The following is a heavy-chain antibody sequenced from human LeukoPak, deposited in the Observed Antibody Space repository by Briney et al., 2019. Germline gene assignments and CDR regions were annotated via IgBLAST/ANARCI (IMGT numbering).Heavy chain of an antibody. V-gene: IGHV3-21*01. J-gene: IGHJ4*02. Sequence: GGSLRLSCAASGFTFSNSALNWVRQAPGKGLEWVSTIANSGDNTYYADSVKGRFTISRDNAKNSLYLQMNSLRAEDTAVYYCARESTMVTPGFWGQGTLVTVSS. CDR3: ARESTMVTPGF. CDR1: GFTFSNSA. CDR2: IANSGDNT. D-gene: IGHD4/OR15-4a*01.